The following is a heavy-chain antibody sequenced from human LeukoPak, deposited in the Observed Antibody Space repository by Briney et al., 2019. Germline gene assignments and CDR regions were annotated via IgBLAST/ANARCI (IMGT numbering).Heavy chain of an antibody. Sequence: GGSLRLSCAASGFTFSSYSMNWDRQAPGKGLEWVSSISSSSSYIYYADSVKGRFTISRDNAKNLLYLQMNSLRAEDTAVYYCARLDGSSSWYGGYDYWGQGTLVTVSS. CDR2: ISSSSSYI. CDR1: GFTFSSYS. CDR3: ARLDGSSSWYGGYDY. D-gene: IGHD6-13*01. V-gene: IGHV3-21*01. J-gene: IGHJ4*02.